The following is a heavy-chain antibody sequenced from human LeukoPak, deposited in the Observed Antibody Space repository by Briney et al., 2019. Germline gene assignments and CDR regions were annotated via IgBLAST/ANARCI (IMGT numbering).Heavy chain of an antibody. CDR1: GGSISSYY. J-gene: IGHJ4*02. Sequence: PSETLSLTCTVSGGSISSYYWSWIRQPPGKGREWIGYIYSSGSTNYNPSLKSRVTISVDTSKNQFSLKLTSVTAADTAVYYCARTYYFGSGSYHFDYWGQGTLVTVSS. V-gene: IGHV4-59*08. CDR3: ARTYYFGSGSYHFDY. D-gene: IGHD3-10*01. CDR2: IYSSGST.